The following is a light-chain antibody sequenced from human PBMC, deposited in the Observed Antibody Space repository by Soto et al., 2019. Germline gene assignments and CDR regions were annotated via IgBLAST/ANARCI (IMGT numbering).Light chain of an antibody. V-gene: IGKV2-28*01. CDR3: MQALQTPWT. CDR2: LGS. Sequence: DLVMTQSPLSLPVTPGEPASFSCRSSQSLLHRDGYNYLDWYLQKPGQSPQLLISLGSNRASGVPDRFSGSGSDTDFTLKISRVEAEDVGVYYCMQALQTPWTFGQGTKVEIK. CDR1: QSLLHRDGYNY. J-gene: IGKJ1*01.